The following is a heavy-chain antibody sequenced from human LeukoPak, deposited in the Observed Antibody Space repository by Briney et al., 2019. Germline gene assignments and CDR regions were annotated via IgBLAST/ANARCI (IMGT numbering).Heavy chain of an antibody. V-gene: IGHV3-48*02. J-gene: IGHJ4*02. CDR2: ISSSDNTI. CDR1: GFAFSDYS. D-gene: IGHD5-18*01. CDR3: ARVHRGYSYGRLDY. Sequence: PTGGSLRLSCAASGFAFSDYSMNWVRQAPGKGLEWVSYISSSDNTIHYADSVKGRFTISRDNAKNSLYLETSSLRDEDTAVYYCARVHRGYSYGRLDYWGQGTLVTVSS.